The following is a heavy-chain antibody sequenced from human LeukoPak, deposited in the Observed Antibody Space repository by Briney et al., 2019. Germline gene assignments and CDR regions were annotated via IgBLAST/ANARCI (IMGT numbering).Heavy chain of an antibody. Sequence: SETLSLTCTVSGGSISSSSYYWGWIRQPPGKGLEWIGSIYYSGSTYYNPSLKSRVTISVDTSKNQFSLKLSSVTAADTAVYYCARHRVATSPGRAFDIWGQGTMVTVS. D-gene: IGHD5-12*01. CDR3: ARHRVATSPGRAFDI. CDR2: IYYSGST. J-gene: IGHJ3*02. CDR1: GGSISSSSYY. V-gene: IGHV4-39*01.